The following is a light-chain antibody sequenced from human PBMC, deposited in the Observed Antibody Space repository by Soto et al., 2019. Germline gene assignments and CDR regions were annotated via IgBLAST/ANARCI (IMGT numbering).Light chain of an antibody. Sequence: EIVLTQSPGTLSLSPGERATLSCRASQSVNSNYLAWYQQKSGQAPRLLIYGASSRATGIPDRFSGSGSGTDFTLTISRLEAEDFAAYFCQQYCSSPITFGQGTRLEIK. V-gene: IGKV3-20*01. CDR1: QSVNSNY. CDR3: QQYCSSPIT. CDR2: GAS. J-gene: IGKJ5*01.